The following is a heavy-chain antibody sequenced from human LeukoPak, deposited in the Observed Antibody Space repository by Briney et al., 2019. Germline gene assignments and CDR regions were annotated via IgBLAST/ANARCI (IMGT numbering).Heavy chain of an antibody. CDR1: GGSFSGYY. D-gene: IGHD1-26*01. CDR2: INHSGST. Sequence: SETLSLTCAVYGGSFSGYYWSWIRQPPGKGLEWIGEINHSGSTNYNPSLKSRVTISVDTSKNQFSLKLSSVTAADTAVYYCARDLWDPRYYYYYGMDVWGQGTTVTVSS. J-gene: IGHJ6*02. CDR3: ARDLWDPRYYYYYGMDV. V-gene: IGHV4-34*01.